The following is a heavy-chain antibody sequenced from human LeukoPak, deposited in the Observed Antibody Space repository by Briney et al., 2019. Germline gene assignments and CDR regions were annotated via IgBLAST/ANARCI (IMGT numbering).Heavy chain of an antibody. J-gene: IGHJ5*02. CDR1: GYTFTIYD. V-gene: IGHV1-8*01. Sequence: ASVNVSFTASGYTFTIYDINWVRQATGQGLEWMGWMNPNSGNTGYAQKFQGRVTMTRNTSISTAYMELSSLRSEDTAVYYCARGWGSHENWFDPWGQGTLVTVSS. CDR2: MNPNSGNT. D-gene: IGHD3-16*01. CDR3: ARGWGSHENWFDP.